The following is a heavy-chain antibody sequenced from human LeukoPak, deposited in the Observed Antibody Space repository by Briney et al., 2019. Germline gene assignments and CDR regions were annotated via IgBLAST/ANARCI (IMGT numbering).Heavy chain of an antibody. D-gene: IGHD3/OR15-3a*01. J-gene: IGHJ6*03. V-gene: IGHV3-30*01. CDR2: ISYDGNNK. CDR1: GFTFSRNV. CDR3: AKGGIPTGPYYYFYYMDV. Sequence: GRSLRLSCVASGFTFSRNVLHWVRQAPGKGLEWVATISYDGNNKFYADSVKGRFTISRDNSRNTVYLQMDSLRPEDTAVYHCAKGGIPTGPYYYFYYMDVWGNGTTVTVSS.